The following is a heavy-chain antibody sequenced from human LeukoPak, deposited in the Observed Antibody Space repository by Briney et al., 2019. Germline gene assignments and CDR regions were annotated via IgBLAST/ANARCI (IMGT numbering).Heavy chain of an antibody. CDR3: ARGGDWVQFASHIDY. V-gene: IGHV3-74*01. Sequence: GGSLRLPCAASGFSFSNYWMHWVRQGPGKGLVWVSRINSDGNSTSYADSVKGRFTISRDNAKNTLFLQMNSLRAEDTAVYFCARGGDWVQFASHIDYWGQGTLVTVSS. CDR1: GFSFSNYW. D-gene: IGHD5-24*01. CDR2: INSDGNST. J-gene: IGHJ4*02.